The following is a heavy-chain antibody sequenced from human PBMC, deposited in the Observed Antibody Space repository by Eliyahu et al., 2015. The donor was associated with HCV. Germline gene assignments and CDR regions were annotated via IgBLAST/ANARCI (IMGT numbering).Heavy chain of an antibody. CDR1: GFTFSDYY. CDR2: ISSSSSYT. J-gene: IGHJ4*02. CDR3: ARVRGYSYGFGY. V-gene: IGHV3-11*05. D-gene: IGHD5-18*01. Sequence: QVQLVESGGGLVKPGGSLRLSCAAXGFTFSDYYMSWIRQAPGKGLEWXSYISSSSSYTNYADSVKGRFTISRDNAKNSLYLQMNSLRAEDTAVYYCARVRGYSYGFGYWGQGTLVTVSS.